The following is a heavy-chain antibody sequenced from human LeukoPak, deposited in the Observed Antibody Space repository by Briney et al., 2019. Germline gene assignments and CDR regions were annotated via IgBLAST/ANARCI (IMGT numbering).Heavy chain of an antibody. CDR1: GYSFTSYW. CDR3: ARSRGPTTVTTPFDP. Sequence: GESLKISCKGSGYSFTSYWIGWVRQMPGKGLEWMGIIYPGDSDTRYSPSFQGQVTISADKSISTAYLLWSSLKASDTAMYYRARSRGPTTVTTPFDPWGQGTLVTVSS. J-gene: IGHJ5*02. V-gene: IGHV5-51*01. CDR2: IYPGDSDT. D-gene: IGHD4-17*01.